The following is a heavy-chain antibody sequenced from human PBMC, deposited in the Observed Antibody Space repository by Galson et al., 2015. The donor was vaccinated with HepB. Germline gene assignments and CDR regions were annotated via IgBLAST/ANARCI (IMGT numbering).Heavy chain of an antibody. V-gene: IGHV3-30-3*01. CDR1: GFTFSSYA. CDR3: ARGDCSSTSCYIAPENSDDAFDI. Sequence: SLRLSCAASGFTFSSYAMHWVRQAPGKGLEWVAVISYDGSNKYYADSVKGRFTISRDNSKNTLYLQMNSLRAEDTAVYYCARGDCSSTSCYIAPENSDDAFDIWGQGTMVTVSS. CDR2: ISYDGSNK. J-gene: IGHJ3*02. D-gene: IGHD2-2*02.